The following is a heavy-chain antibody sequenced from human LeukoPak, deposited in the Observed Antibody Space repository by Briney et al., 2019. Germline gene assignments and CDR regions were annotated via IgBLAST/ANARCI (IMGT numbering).Heavy chain of an antibody. V-gene: IGHV4-59*01. CDR2: IYYSGST. Sequence: SETLSLTCTVSGGSISSYYWSWIRQPPGKGLEWIGYIYYSGSTNYNPSLKSRVTISVDTSKNQFSLKLSSVTAADTAVYYCARGHSIAHDAFDIWGQGTMVTVSS. CDR3: ARGHSIAHDAFDI. J-gene: IGHJ3*02. CDR1: GGSISSYY. D-gene: IGHD2-21*01.